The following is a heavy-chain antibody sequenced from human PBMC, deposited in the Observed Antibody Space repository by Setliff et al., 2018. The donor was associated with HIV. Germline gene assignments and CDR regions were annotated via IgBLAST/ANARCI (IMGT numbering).Heavy chain of an antibody. J-gene: IGHJ4*02. V-gene: IGHV1-46*01. CDR2: INPHGGST. Sequence: ASVKVSCKASGYTFSSYSLHWVRQAPGQGLEWMGVINPHGGSTNYAQKFQGRVTMTRDTSTSTVYMELSSLRSDDTAVYYCASGSGYCRNGDCYVGVHKNPDKYYFDYWGQGTLVTVSS. CDR1: GYTFSSYS. D-gene: IGHD2-8*01. CDR3: ASGSGYCRNGDCYVGVHKNPDKYYFDY.